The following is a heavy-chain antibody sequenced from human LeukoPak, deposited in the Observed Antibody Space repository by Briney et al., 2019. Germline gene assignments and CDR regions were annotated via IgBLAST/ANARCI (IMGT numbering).Heavy chain of an antibody. J-gene: IGHJ4*02. CDR2: IYPGDSDT. V-gene: IGHV5-51*01. CDR1: GYSFTSYW. Sequence: GESLKISCKDSGYSFTSYWIGWVRQMPGKGLEWMGIIYPGDSDTRYSPSFQGQVTISADKSISTAYLQWSSLKASDAAMYYCARHSWQDSSGSRIDYWGQGTLVTVSS. D-gene: IGHD3-22*01. CDR3: ARHSWQDSSGSRIDY.